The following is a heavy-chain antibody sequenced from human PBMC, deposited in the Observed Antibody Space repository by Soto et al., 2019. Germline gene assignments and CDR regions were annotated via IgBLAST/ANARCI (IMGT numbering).Heavy chain of an antibody. CDR3: ARDLPGDSSGYQGDY. D-gene: IGHD3-22*01. Sequence: QVQLVQSGAEVKKPGASVKVSCKASGYTFTSYGISWVRQAPGQGLEWMGWISAYTGNTNYAQKLQGRVTMTTDTSTSRAYMELRSLRSDDTSVYYCARDLPGDSSGYQGDYWGQGTLVTVSS. CDR1: GYTFTSYG. V-gene: IGHV1-18*01. J-gene: IGHJ4*02. CDR2: ISAYTGNT.